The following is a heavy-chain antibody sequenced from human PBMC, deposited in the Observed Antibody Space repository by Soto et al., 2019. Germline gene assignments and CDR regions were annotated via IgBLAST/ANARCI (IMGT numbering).Heavy chain of an antibody. Sequence: GASVKVSCKASGNTFTSYDINWVRQATGHGLEWMGWINPNSGNIGYAQKFQGRVTMTRDTAIRTAYMEVSRLRSDDTAVYYCARGSASASYYLIDYWGQGTLVTVSS. V-gene: IGHV1-8*01. CDR1: GNTFTSYD. J-gene: IGHJ4*02. CDR3: ARGSASASYYLIDY. D-gene: IGHD3-10*01. CDR2: INPNSGNI.